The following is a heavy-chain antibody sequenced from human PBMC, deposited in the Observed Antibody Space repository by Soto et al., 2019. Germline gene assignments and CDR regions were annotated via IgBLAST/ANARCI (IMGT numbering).Heavy chain of an antibody. CDR1: GFTSSSYG. J-gene: IGHJ6*02. V-gene: IGHV3-30*18. D-gene: IGHD2-15*01. CDR3: AKVTDIVVVVAATLSVGMDV. Sequence: GGSLRLSCAASGFTSSSYGMHWVRQAPGKGLEWVAVISYDGSNKYYADSVKGRFTISRDNSKNTLYLQMNSLRAEDTAVYYCAKVTDIVVVVAATLSVGMDVWGQGTTVTVSS. CDR2: ISYDGSNK.